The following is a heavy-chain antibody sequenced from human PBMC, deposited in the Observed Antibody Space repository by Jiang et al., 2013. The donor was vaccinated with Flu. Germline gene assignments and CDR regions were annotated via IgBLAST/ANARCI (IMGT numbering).Heavy chain of an antibody. CDR3: ASPAMATGAFDV. V-gene: IGHV4-31*11. Sequence: GLVKPSQTLSLTCAVSGGSISSGAYYWNWIRQHPGKGLEWIGYIYYSGSTYYNPSLRSRVTISVDTLKNQFSLRLSSVTAADTAVYYCASPAMATGAFDVWGQGTLVIVSS. D-gene: IGHD5-24*01. CDR1: GGSISSGAYY. CDR2: IYYSGST. J-gene: IGHJ3*01.